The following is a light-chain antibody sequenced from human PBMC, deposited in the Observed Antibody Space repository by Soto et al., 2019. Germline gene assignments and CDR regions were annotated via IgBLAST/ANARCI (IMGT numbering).Light chain of an antibody. CDR1: SNDIGSYDY. Sequence: QSVLTQPASVSGSPGQSITISCTGTSNDIGSYDYVSWHQQYPDQAPKLLIYEVTYRASGVPDRFSASKSGNTASLTISGLQAGDEADYYCSSYRSSSTYVFGTGTKLTVL. J-gene: IGLJ1*01. CDR2: EVT. CDR3: SSYRSSSTYV. V-gene: IGLV2-14*01.